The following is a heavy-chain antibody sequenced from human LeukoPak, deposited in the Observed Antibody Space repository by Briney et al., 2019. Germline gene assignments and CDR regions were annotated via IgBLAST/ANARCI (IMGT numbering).Heavy chain of an antibody. J-gene: IGHJ4*02. CDR2: INHSGST. CDR1: GGSFSGYY. CDR3: ARGFKGRGGTRRFDY. V-gene: IGHV4-34*01. D-gene: IGHD3-10*01. Sequence: PSETLSLTCAVYGGSFSGYYWSWIRQPPGKGLEWIGEINHSGSTNYNPSLKSRVTISVDTSKNQFSLKLSSVTAADTAVYYCARGFKGRGGTRRFDYWGQGTLVTVSS.